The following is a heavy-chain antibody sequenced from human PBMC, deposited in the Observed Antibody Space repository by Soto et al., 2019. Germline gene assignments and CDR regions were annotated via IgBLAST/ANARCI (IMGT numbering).Heavy chain of an antibody. Sequence: DWPGGSLRLSCAASGFTFSDYYMSWIRQAPGKGLEWVSYISSSGSTIYYADSVKGRFTISRDNAKNSLYLQMNSLRAEDTAVYYCARDLNYYDSSGYTDYWGQGTLVTVSS. V-gene: IGHV3-11*01. D-gene: IGHD3-22*01. CDR3: ARDLNYYDSSGYTDY. CDR2: ISSSGSTI. J-gene: IGHJ4*02. CDR1: GFTFSDYY.